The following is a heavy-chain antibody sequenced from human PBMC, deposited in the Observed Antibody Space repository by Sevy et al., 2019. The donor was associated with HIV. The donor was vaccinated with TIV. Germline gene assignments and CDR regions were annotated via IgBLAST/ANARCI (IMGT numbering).Heavy chain of an antibody. CDR1: GFTFDDYA. CDR2: ISWNSGSI. D-gene: IGHD2-15*01. CDR3: AKDRGYCSGGSCYRVFGSRDYYYYGMDV. J-gene: IGHJ6*02. Sequence: GGSLRLSCAASGFTFDDYAMHWVRQAPGKGLEWVSGISWNSGSIGYADSVKGRFTISRDNAKNSLYLQMNSLRAEDPSLYYCAKDRGYCSGGSCYRVFGSRDYYYYGMDVWGQGATVTVSS. V-gene: IGHV3-9*01.